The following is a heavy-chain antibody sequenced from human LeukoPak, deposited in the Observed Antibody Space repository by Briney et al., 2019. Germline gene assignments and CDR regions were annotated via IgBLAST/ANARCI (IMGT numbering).Heavy chain of an antibody. Sequence: SETLSLTCTVSGGSISSYYWSWIRQPPGKGLEGIGYIYYSGSTNYNPSLKSRVTISVDTSKNQFSLKLSSVTAADTAVYYCAREGATFDPWGQGTLVTVSS. CDR1: GGSISSYY. CDR3: AREGATFDP. J-gene: IGHJ5*02. CDR2: IYYSGST. V-gene: IGHV4-59*01. D-gene: IGHD1-26*01.